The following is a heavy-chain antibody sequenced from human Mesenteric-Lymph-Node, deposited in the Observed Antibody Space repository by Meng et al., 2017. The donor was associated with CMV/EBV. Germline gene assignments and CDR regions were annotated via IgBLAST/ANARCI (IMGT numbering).Heavy chain of an antibody. D-gene: IGHD2-15*01. CDR2: IFHSGST. V-gene: IGHV4-4*02. J-gene: IGHJ5*02. CDR1: GGSISSRNW. Sequence: SGGSISSRNWWSGVRQPPGKGLEWIGEIFHSGSTSYNPSLKSRVTISVDKSRNQFSLKLNSVTAADTAMYYCASLGYCSGDDCYSVAWGQGILVTVSS. CDR3: ASLGYCSGDDCYSVA.